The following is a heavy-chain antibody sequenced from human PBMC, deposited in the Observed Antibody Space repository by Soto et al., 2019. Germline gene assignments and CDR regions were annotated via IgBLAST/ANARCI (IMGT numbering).Heavy chain of an antibody. D-gene: IGHD3-3*01. CDR2: ISSSSSYI. CDR3: ARERHDFWSGRYYYYMDV. CDR1: GFTFSSYS. J-gene: IGHJ6*03. V-gene: IGHV3-21*01. Sequence: PGGSLRLSCAASGFTFSSYSMNWVRQAPGKGLEWVSSISSSSSYIYYADSVKGRFTISRDNAKNSLYLQMNSLRAENTAVYYCARERHDFWSGRYYYYMDVWGKGTTVTVSS.